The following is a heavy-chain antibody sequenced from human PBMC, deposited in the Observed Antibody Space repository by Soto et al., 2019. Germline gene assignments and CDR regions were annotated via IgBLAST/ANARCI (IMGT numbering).Heavy chain of an antibody. D-gene: IGHD3-22*01. Sequence: ASVKVSWKAAGYTFTGYYMHWVRQAPGQGLEWMGWINPNSGGTNYAQKFQGWVTMTRDTSISTAYMELSRLRSDDTAVYYCARDMYYYDSSGPQDYGMDVWGQGTTVTVS. J-gene: IGHJ6*02. V-gene: IGHV1-2*04. CDR2: INPNSGGT. CDR3: ARDMYYYDSSGPQDYGMDV. CDR1: GYTFTGYY.